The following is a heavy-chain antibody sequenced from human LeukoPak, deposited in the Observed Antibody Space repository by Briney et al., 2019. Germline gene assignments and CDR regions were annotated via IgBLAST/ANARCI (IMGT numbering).Heavy chain of an antibody. CDR3: ARVGDGYNYDY. J-gene: IGHJ4*02. CDR2: IYSGGST. Sequence: GGSLRLSCAASGLTVSSNYMSWVRQAPGKGLEWVSVIYSGGSTYYADSVEGRFTISRDNSKNTLYLQMNSLRAEDTAVYYCARVGDGYNYDYWGQGTLVTVSS. D-gene: IGHD5-24*01. V-gene: IGHV3-53*01. CDR1: GLTVSSNY.